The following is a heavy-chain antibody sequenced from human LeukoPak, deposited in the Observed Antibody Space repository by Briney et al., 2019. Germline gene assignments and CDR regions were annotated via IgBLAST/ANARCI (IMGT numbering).Heavy chain of an antibody. J-gene: IGHJ4*02. D-gene: IGHD4-23*01. CDR1: GDSISSYQ. CDR3: ARVGVDYSGNIIKYFFDF. V-gene: IGHV4-59*01. Sequence: SETLSLTCTVSGDSISSYQWSWIRQPPGKGLEWIGNIYYSGSANYNPSLKSRVIISVDTSNNQFSLKLSPVTAADTAVYYCARVGVDYSGNIIKYFFDFWGQGTLVTVSS. CDR2: IYYSGSA.